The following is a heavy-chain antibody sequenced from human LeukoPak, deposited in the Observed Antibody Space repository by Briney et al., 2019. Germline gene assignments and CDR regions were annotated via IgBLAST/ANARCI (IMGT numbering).Heavy chain of an antibody. D-gene: IGHD3-16*02. J-gene: IGHJ4*02. CDR3: ARSQRVGYDYVWGSYRFSPYFDY. Sequence: SETLSLTCAVYGGSFSGYYWSWIRQPPGKGLEWIGEINHSGSTNYNPSLKSRVTISVDTSKNQFSLKLSSVTAADTAVYYCARSQRVGYDYVWGSYRFSPYFDYWGQGTLVTVSS. V-gene: IGHV4-34*01. CDR2: INHSGST. CDR1: GGSFSGYY.